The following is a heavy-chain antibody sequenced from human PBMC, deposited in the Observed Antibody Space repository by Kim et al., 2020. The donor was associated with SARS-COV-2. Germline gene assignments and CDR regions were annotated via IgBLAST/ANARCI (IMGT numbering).Heavy chain of an antibody. CDR2: IYHSGST. CDR1: GASMTSGVYY. J-gene: IGHJ4*02. Sequence: SETLSLTCSVSGASMTSGVYYWSWIRQNPETGLEWIGYIYHSGSTYYSPSLKSRLTLLVDTSKNQLSLNLTSVSAADTAVYYCARGKPGLSFDFWGQGTLVTVSS. CDR3: ARGKPGLSFDF. V-gene: IGHV4-31*03.